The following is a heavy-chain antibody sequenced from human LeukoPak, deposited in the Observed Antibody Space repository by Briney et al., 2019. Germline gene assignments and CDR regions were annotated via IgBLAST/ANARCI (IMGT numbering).Heavy chain of an antibody. J-gene: IGHJ6*02. CDR1: GFTFSSYN. CDR3: ARVDLTYGSVPYMDV. V-gene: IGHV3-48*01. D-gene: IGHD3-10*01. Sequence: GGSLRLSCAASGFTFSSYNMNWVRQAPGKGLEWISYIGSGSRTTYYADSVRGRFTISRDNAKNSLYLQMNSLRAEDTAVYYCARVDLTYGSVPYMDVWGQGTTVTVSS. CDR2: IGSGSRTT.